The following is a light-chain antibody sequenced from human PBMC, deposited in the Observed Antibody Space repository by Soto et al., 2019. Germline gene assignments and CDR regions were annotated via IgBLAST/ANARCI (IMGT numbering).Light chain of an antibody. CDR1: QSVSSY. CDR3: QVYGSSPLFT. V-gene: IGKV3-20*01. CDR2: DAS. J-gene: IGKJ3*01. Sequence: EIVLTQSPATLSLSPGERATLSCRASQSVSSYLAWYQQKPGQAPRLLIYDASNRATGIPARFSGSGSGTDFTLTISRLEPEDFAVYWCQVYGSSPLFTFGPGTKVDIK.